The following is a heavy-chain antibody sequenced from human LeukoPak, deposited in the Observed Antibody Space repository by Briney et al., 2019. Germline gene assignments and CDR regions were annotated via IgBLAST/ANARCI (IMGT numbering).Heavy chain of an antibody. CDR2: IYATGST. CDR3: AREAAAGTNLFDY. Sequence: NSSETLSLTCTVSGGSISSGGYYWSWFRQPAGKGLEWIGRIYATGSTGYNPSLKSRVTISVDTSKNQFSLKLSSVTAADTAVYYCAREAAAGTNLFDYWGQGTLVTVSS. CDR1: GGSISSGGYY. V-gene: IGHV4-61*02. J-gene: IGHJ4*02. D-gene: IGHD6-13*01.